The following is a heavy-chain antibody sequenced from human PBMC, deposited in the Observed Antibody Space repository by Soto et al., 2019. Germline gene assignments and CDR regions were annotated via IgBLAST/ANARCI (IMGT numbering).Heavy chain of an antibody. CDR1: GFPFSSFG. J-gene: IGHJ6*02. D-gene: IGHD3-3*01. V-gene: IGHV3-33*01. CDR2: IWYDGSKK. CDR3: ARDASYYSLWSGYYPSRNGMDV. Sequence: QVQVVESGGGVVQPGRSLRLSCAASGFPFSSFGMPWVRQAPGKGLEGVSLIWYDGSKKSYGDSVKGRFTISRDNSRNTVYLQMNSLRADDTAVYYCARDASYYSLWSGYYPSRNGMDVWGQGTTVTVSS.